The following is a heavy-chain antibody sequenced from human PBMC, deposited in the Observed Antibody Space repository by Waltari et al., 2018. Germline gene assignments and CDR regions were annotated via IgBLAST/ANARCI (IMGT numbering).Heavy chain of an antibody. CDR2: IYKYGNT. CDR1: GDSITSGSYP. Sequence: QVPLQESGPGLVQPSQTLSLLCSVSGDSITSGSYPWSWIRPPAGEGLEFIGRIYKYGNTIYNPSLKGRVTISMDTSKNQFSLRLESVTATDTAVYYCTRDAAGGIDFWGQGTLVTVSS. CDR3: TRDAAGGIDF. D-gene: IGHD6-25*01. J-gene: IGHJ4*02. V-gene: IGHV4-61*02.